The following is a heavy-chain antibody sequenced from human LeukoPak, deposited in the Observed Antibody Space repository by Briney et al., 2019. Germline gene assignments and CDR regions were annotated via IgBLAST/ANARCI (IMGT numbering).Heavy chain of an antibody. CDR2: ISGSGGST. V-gene: IGHV3-23*01. CDR1: GFTFSSYA. Sequence: GGSLRLSCAASGFTFSSYAMSWVRQAPGKGLEWVSAISGSGGSTYYADSVKGRFTISRDNTKNTLYLQMNSLRAEDTAVYYCAKAQYDFWSGYYTPYYYYYMDVWGKGTTVTVSS. CDR3: AKAQYDFWSGYYTPYYYYYMDV. J-gene: IGHJ6*03. D-gene: IGHD3-3*01.